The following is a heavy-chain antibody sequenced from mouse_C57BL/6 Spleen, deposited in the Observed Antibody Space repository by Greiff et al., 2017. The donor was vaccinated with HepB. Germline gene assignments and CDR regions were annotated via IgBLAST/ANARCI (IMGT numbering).Heavy chain of an antibody. Sequence: VQLQQPGAELVKPGASVKRSCKASGYTFTTYWMPWVKQRPGGGLEGIGRIDPNSGGTKYNEKFKSKATLTVDKPSSTAYMQLSSLTSEDSAVYYCARGKDGSSSFPHWYFDVWGTGTTVTVSS. CDR1: GYTFTTYW. J-gene: IGHJ1*03. CDR3: ARGKDGSSSFPHWYFDV. V-gene: IGHV1-72*01. CDR2: IDPNSGGT. D-gene: IGHD1-1*01.